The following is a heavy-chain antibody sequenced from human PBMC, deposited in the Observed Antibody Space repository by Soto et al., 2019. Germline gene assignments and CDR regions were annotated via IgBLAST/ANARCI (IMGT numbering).Heavy chain of an antibody. V-gene: IGHV1-8*01. CDR3: ARDKVGMVDY. CDR2: MNPNSVNT. Sequence: QVQLVQSGAEVKKPGASVKVSCKASGYTFTSYDINWVRQATGQGLEWMGWMNPNSVNTGYAQKFQGRVTMTRNTXXXXXXXXXXXXRSEXTAVYXCARDKVGMVDYWGQGTLVTVSS. D-gene: IGHD5-12*01. J-gene: IGHJ4*02. CDR1: GYTFTSYD.